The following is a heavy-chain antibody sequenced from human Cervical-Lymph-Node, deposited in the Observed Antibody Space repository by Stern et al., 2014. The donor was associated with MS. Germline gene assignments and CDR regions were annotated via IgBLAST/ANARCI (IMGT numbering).Heavy chain of an antibody. CDR2: IYPYDSDT. J-gene: IGHJ4*02. V-gene: IGHV5-51*01. Sequence: EVQLVQSGAEVKKPGESLKISCKLSGYSFTIYYIAWLRQMPGKGLEWMGVIYPYDSDTTYSPSFQGQVTISADKSITTAYLQWSSLRASDTAMYYCARHVQGFDYWGQGTLVTVSS. CDR3: ARHVQGFDY. CDR1: GYSFTIYY.